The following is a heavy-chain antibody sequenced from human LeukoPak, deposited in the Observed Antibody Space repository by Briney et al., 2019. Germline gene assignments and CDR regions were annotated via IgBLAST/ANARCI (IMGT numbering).Heavy chain of an antibody. J-gene: IGHJ3*02. CDR2: IYYSGST. CDR3: AKEFWNSRSGSLQAFVI. CDR1: GGSISSYY. Sequence: SETLSLTCTVSGGSISSYYWSWIRQPPGKGLEWIGYIYYSGSTNYNPSLKSRVTISVDTSKNQFSLKLSSVTAADTAVYYCAKEFWNSRSGSLQAFVIWGQGTMVTVSA. D-gene: IGHD3-10*01. V-gene: IGHV4-59*01.